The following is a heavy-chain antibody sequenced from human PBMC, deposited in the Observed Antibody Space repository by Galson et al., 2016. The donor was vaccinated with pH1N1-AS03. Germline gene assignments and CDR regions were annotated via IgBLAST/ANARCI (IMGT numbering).Heavy chain of an antibody. CDR2: IYPGDSDT. Sequence: QSGAEVKEPGESLKISCKTSGSSFTAYWIGWVRQMPGKGLEWMGIIYPGDSDTKYSPSFQGQVTMSADKSSSTAHLQWRSLKASDSAMYFCARVGSGWYGGHFDYWGQGTPVTVSP. CDR3: ARVGSGWYGGHFDY. CDR1: GSSFTAYW. D-gene: IGHD6-19*01. V-gene: IGHV5-51*01. J-gene: IGHJ4*02.